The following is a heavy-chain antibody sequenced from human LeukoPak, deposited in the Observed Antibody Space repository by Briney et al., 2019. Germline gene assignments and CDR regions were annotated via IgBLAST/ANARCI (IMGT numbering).Heavy chain of an antibody. CDR1: GGSFTTYY. CDR3: ARGRGSFDY. CDR2: INLRGTT. Sequence: SETLSLTCAVYGGSFTTYYGTWIRQPPGKGLEWIGEINLRGTTNYNPSLKSRVTISLDTSKNQFSLKLSSVTAADTAVYYCARGRGSFDYWGQGTLVTVSS. V-gene: IGHV4-34*01. D-gene: IGHD3-16*01. J-gene: IGHJ4*02.